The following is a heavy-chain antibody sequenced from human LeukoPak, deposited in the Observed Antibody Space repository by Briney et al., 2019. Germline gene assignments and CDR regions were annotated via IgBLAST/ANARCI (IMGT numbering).Heavy chain of an antibody. V-gene: IGHV3-23*01. J-gene: IGHJ3*02. CDR2: ISGSGGST. CDR3: ANDIVVIPAAIWTEDAFDI. Sequence: GGSLRLSCAASGFTFSSYAMSWVRQAPGKGLEWVSAISGSGGSTYYADSVKGRFTISRDNSKNTLYLQMNSLRAEDTAVYYCANDIVVIPAAIWTEDAFDIWGQGTMVTVSS. D-gene: IGHD2-2*01. CDR1: GFTFSSYA.